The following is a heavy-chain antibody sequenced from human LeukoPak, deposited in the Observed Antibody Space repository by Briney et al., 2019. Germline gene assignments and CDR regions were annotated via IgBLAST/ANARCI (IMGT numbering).Heavy chain of an antibody. J-gene: IGHJ3*02. Sequence: PGGSLRLSCAASGFTFSSYGMHWVRQAPGKGLEWVAVIGYDGSNKYYADSVKGRFTISRDNSKNTLYLQMNSLRAEDTAVYYCARPLIVVVPAADDAFDIWGQGTMVTVSS. D-gene: IGHD2-2*01. V-gene: IGHV3-33*01. CDR1: GFTFSSYG. CDR2: IGYDGSNK. CDR3: ARPLIVVVPAADDAFDI.